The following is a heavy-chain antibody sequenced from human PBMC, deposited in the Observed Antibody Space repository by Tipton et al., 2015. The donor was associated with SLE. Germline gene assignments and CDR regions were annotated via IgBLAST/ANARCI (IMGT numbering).Heavy chain of an antibody. Sequence: TLSLTCAVYGGSFSGYYWSWIRQPPGKGLEWIGEINHSGSTNYNPSLKSRVTISVDTSKNQFSLKLSSVTAADTAMYYCASVYDSSGYYFYYFDYWGRGTLVTVSS. CDR3: ASVYDSSGYYFYYFDY. V-gene: IGHV4-34*01. CDR2: INHSGST. CDR1: GGSFSGYY. D-gene: IGHD3-22*01. J-gene: IGHJ4*02.